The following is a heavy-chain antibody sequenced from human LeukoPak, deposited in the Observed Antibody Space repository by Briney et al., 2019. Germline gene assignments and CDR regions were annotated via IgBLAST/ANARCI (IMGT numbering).Heavy chain of an antibody. V-gene: IGHV1-2*06. Sequence: ASVKVSCKASGYTFTGYYMHWVRQAPGQGLEWMGRINPNSGGTDYAQKFQGRVTMTRDTSISTAYMELSRLRSDYTAVYYCARDLFRHAASAGIGYWGQGTLVTVSS. D-gene: IGHD6-13*01. J-gene: IGHJ4*02. CDR3: ARDLFRHAASAGIGY. CDR2: INPNSGGT. CDR1: GYTFTGYY.